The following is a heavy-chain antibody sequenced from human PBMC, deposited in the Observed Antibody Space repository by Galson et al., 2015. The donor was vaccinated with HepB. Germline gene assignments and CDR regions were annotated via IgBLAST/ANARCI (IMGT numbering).Heavy chain of an antibody. D-gene: IGHD2-2*01. CDR3: ARDGYIVVVPVFYYYYGMDV. CDR2: ISYDGSNK. Sequence: SLRLSCAASGFTFSSYAMHWVRQAPGKGLEWVAVISYDGSNKYYADSVKGRFTISRDNSKNTLYLQMNSLRAEDTAMYYCARDGYIVVVPVFYYYYGMDVWGQGTTVTVSS. CDR1: GFTFSSYA. V-gene: IGHV3-30-3*01. J-gene: IGHJ6*02.